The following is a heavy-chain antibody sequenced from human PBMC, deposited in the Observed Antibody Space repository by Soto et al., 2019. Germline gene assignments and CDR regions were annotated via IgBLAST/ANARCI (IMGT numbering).Heavy chain of an antibody. Sequence: QVQLVQSGAEVKKPGASVTVSCKASAYSFTTYHIHWVRQAPGQGLERMGLINPDAGATQYAQRFQGRLRLTSDTSTSTVYMELRSLRFDDTAVYYCSRGDIVLVPASEGNWFDPWGQGTLVTVSS. D-gene: IGHD2-2*01. CDR3: SRGDIVLVPASEGNWFDP. CDR2: INPDAGAT. J-gene: IGHJ5*02. V-gene: IGHV1-46*01. CDR1: AYSFTTYH.